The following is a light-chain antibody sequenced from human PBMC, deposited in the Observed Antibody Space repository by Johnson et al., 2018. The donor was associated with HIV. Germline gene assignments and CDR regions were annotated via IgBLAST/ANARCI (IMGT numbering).Light chain of an antibody. J-gene: IGLJ1*01. CDR1: SSNIGNNY. V-gene: IGLV1-51*02. Sequence: QSVLTQPPSVSAAPGQKVTISCSGSSSNIGNNYVSWYQQLPGTAPKLLIYENNKRPPGIPDRFSASKSGTSATLGITGLQTGDAADYYCGTWDSSLSDHDVFGTGTKITVL. CDR3: GTWDSSLSDHDV. CDR2: ENN.